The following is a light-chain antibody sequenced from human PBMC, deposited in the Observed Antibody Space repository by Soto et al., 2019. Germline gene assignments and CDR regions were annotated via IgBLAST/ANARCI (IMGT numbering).Light chain of an antibody. Sequence: QSALTQPASVSKSPGQSITISCTGTSSDVGGYNYVSWYQQHPGKAPKLMIYEVSNRPSGVSNRFSGSKSGNTSSLTISGLQAEYEADYYCSSYTSSSTRVFGGGTKVTVL. CDR1: SSDVGGYNY. V-gene: IGLV2-14*01. CDR3: SSYTSSSTRV. J-gene: IGLJ3*02. CDR2: EVS.